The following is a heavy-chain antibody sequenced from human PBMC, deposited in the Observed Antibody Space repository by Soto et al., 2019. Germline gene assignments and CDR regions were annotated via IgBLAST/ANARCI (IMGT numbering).Heavy chain of an antibody. V-gene: IGHV3-30-3*01. CDR1: GFSFSDYS. Sequence: QVHLVESGGGVVQPGRSLRLSCVGSGFSFSDYSIHWVRQAPGKGLEWVAFISYDGDKKFFADSVKGRFNISRDNAKNTVSLHMSSPRPEDTAVFHCAVMAGLVVSDDFGLDVWGQGTTVTVSS. CDR2: ISYDGDKK. J-gene: IGHJ6*02. D-gene: IGHD2-21*01. CDR3: AVMAGLVVSDDFGLDV.